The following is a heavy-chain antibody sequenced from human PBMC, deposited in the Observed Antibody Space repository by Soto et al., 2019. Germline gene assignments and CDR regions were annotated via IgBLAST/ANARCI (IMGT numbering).Heavy chain of an antibody. J-gene: IGHJ4*02. D-gene: IGHD3-10*01. Sequence: ASVKVSCKASGNTFTSYDINWVRHATGHGLEWMGWINPNSGNIGYAQKFQVRVTMTRDTAIRTAYMEVSRLRSDDTAVYYCARGRASGSYYLLDYWGQGTLVTVSS. CDR3: ARGRASGSYYLLDY. CDR2: INPNSGNI. V-gene: IGHV1-8*01. CDR1: GNTFTSYD.